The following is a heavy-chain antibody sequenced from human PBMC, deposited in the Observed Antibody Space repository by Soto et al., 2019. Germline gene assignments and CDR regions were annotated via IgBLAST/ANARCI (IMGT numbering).Heavy chain of an antibody. D-gene: IGHD3-22*01. V-gene: IGHV1-3*01. J-gene: IGHJ6*02. CDR1: GYTFTSYG. CDR3: ARDPNDSSAYYHHYYYGMDV. CDR2: INAGNGNT. Sequence: ASVTVSCKASGYTFTSYGIHWVRQAPGQRLEWTGWINAGNGNTKYSEKFQGRVTITRDTSARTAYLELSSLRSEDTAVYYCARDPNDSSAYYHHYYYGMDVWGQGTTVTVSS.